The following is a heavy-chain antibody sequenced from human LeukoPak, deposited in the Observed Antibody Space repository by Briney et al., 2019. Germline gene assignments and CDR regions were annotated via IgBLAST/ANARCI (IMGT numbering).Heavy chain of an antibody. V-gene: IGHV3-23*03. Sequence: GGSLRLSCAASGVTLSSYAMSWVRQAPGKGLEWVSVIYSGGSTYYADSVKGRFTISRDNAESTLNLQMNSLRAEDTAVYYCTTLAPSSDFQHWGQGTLVTVSS. D-gene: IGHD3-22*01. CDR3: TTLAPSSDFQH. CDR1: GVTLSSYA. CDR2: IYSGGST. J-gene: IGHJ1*01.